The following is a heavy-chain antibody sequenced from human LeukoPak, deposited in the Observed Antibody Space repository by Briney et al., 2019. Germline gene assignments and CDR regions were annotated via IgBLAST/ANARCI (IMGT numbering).Heavy chain of an antibody. J-gene: IGHJ4*02. CDR1: GYTFTSYY. D-gene: IGHD3-16*01. CDR2: INPSGGST. V-gene: IGHV1-46*01. CDR3: AREGQGYVY. Sequence: ASVKVSCKASGYTFTSYYMHWVRQAPGQGLEWMGIINPSGGSTSYAQKFQGRVTMTRDTSISTAYMDLTRLGSDDTAVYYCAREGQGYVYWGQGTLVTVSS.